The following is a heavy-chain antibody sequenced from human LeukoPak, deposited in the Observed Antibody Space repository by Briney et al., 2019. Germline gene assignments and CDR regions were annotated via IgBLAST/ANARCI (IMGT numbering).Heavy chain of an antibody. J-gene: IGHJ5*02. CDR2: ISWNSGSI. CDR1: GFTFNTYA. CDR3: AKDYGSSWWHWFDP. D-gene: IGHD6-13*01. Sequence: PGGSLRLSCAASGFTFNTYAMSWVRQAPGKGLEWVSGISWNSGSIGYADSVKGRFTISRDNAKNSLYLQMNSLRAEDTALYYCAKDYGSSWWHWFDPWGQGTLVTVSS. V-gene: IGHV3-9*01.